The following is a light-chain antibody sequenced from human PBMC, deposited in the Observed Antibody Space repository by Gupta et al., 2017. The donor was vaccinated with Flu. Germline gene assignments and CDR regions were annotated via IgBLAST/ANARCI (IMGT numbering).Light chain of an antibody. CDR2: GAS. Sequence: ASLSVSPGERATLSCRASQSVSSNLALYQQKPGQAPRLLIYGASTRATGIPARFSGSGSGTEFTLTISSLQSEDFAVYYCQQYNNWPPTTFGQGTRLEIK. V-gene: IGKV3-15*01. J-gene: IGKJ5*01. CDR3: QQYNNWPPTT. CDR1: QSVSSN.